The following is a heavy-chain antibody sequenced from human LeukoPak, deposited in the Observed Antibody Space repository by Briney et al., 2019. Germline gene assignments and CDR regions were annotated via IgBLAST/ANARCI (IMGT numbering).Heavy chain of an antibody. Sequence: GGSLRLSCAASGFTFSSYAMSWVRQAPGKGLEWVSAISGSGGSTYYADSVKGRFTISRDNTKNTLYLQTNSLRAEDTAVYYCAKGTSGSYRNYFDYWGQGTLVTVSS. D-gene: IGHD1-26*01. J-gene: IGHJ4*02. V-gene: IGHV3-23*01. CDR3: AKGTSGSYRNYFDY. CDR2: ISGSGGST. CDR1: GFTFSSYA.